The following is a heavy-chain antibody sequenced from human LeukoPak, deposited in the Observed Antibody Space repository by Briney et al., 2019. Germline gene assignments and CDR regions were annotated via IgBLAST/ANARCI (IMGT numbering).Heavy chain of an antibody. D-gene: IGHD2-8*01. CDR2: IKQDGSEK. J-gene: IGHJ4*02. Sequence: GGSLRLSCAASGFTFNYYWMSWVRQAPGKGLEWGANIKQDGSEKYYADSVKGRFTIARDNAKNFLYLQMNSLRAEDTAVYYCTTIYCTNGVSYYFDYWGQGTLVTVSP. CDR3: TTIYCTNGVSYYFDY. V-gene: IGHV3-7*01. CDR1: GFTFNYYW.